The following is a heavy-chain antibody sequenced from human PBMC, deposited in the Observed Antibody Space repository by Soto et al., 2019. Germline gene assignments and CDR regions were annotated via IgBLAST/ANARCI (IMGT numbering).Heavy chain of an antibody. Sequence: QVQLVQSGAEVKKPGASVKVSCKASGYTFTSYGISWVRQAPGQGLEWMGWISAYNGNTNYAQKLQGRVTMNTDTSTSTAYMELRSLRSDDTAVYYCASVRYSSSWYYYYGMDVWGQGTTVTVSS. CDR1: GYTFTSYG. V-gene: IGHV1-18*04. CDR3: ASVRYSSSWYYYYGMDV. D-gene: IGHD6-13*01. J-gene: IGHJ6*02. CDR2: ISAYNGNT.